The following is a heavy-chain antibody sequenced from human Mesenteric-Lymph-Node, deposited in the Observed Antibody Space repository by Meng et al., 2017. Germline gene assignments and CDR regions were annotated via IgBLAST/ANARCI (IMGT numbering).Heavy chain of an antibody. CDR3: ARAAASSSGLDWFDP. CDR1: NGSISSGSYY. Sequence: LRLSCTVSNGSISSGSYYWSWIRQPAGKRLEWIGRIYSTEYTNYNPSLKSRATISVDTSKNQFSLKLRSVTAADTALYFCARAAASSSGLDWFDPWGQGILVTVSS. V-gene: IGHV4-61*02. J-gene: IGHJ5*02. CDR2: IYSTEYT. D-gene: IGHD6-19*01.